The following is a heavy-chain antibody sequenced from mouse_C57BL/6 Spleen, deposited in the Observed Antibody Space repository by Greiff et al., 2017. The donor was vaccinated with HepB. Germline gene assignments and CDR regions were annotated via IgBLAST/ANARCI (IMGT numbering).Heavy chain of an antibody. D-gene: IGHD1-1*01. J-gene: IGHJ1*03. CDR1: GYTFTDYE. V-gene: IGHV1-15*01. Sequence: VQLQQSGAELVRPGASVTLSCKASGYTFTDYEMHWVKQTPVHGLEWIGAIDPETGGTAYNQKFKGKAILTADKSSSTAYMELRSLTSEDSAVYYCTRRGRSSYVDWYFDVWGTGTTVTVSS. CDR2: IDPETGGT. CDR3: TRRGRSSYVDWYFDV.